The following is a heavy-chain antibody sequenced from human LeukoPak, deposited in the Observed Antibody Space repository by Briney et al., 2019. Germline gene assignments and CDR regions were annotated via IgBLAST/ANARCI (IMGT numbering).Heavy chain of an antibody. CDR1: GRFMFGSYG. D-gene: IGHD3-22*01. CDR3: AKSTRYYDSSGYVDL. CDR2: ISHTASMK. J-gene: IGHJ5*02. V-gene: IGHV3-30*18. Sequence: GGSLRLSCTASGRFMFGSYGMHWVRQAPGKGLEWVAVISHTASMKVYAESVKGRFTVSRDNSKSTLYLQMNSLRPEDTALYYCAKSTRYYDSSGYVDLWGQGTLVTVSS.